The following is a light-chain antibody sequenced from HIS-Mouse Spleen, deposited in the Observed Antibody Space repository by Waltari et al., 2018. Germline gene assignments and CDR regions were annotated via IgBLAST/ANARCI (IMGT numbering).Light chain of an antibody. CDR1: AFPKKY. J-gene: IGLJ2*01. Sequence: SYELTQPPSGSVSPGQTARITCTGDAFPKKYAYWYQQKSGQAPVLLIYEDSKRPSGIPERFSGSSSGTMATLTISGAQVEDEADYYCYSTDSSGNHRVFGGGTKLTVL. CDR3: YSTDSSGNHRV. V-gene: IGLV3-10*01. CDR2: EDS.